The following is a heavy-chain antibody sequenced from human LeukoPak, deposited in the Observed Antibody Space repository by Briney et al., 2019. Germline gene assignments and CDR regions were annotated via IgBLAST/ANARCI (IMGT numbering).Heavy chain of an antibody. Sequence: GGSLRLSCAASGFTFSSYWMHWVRQAPGKGLVWVSRINSDGSGTSYADSVKGRFTISRDNAKNTLYLQMNSLRAEDTAVYYCARNYYDSSGYYYDDAFDIWGQGTMVTVSS. CDR1: GFTFSSYW. J-gene: IGHJ3*02. D-gene: IGHD3-22*01. V-gene: IGHV3-74*01. CDR2: INSDGSGT. CDR3: ARNYYDSSGYYYDDAFDI.